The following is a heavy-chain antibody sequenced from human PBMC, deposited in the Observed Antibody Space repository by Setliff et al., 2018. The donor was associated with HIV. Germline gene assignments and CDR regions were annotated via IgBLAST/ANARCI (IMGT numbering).Heavy chain of an antibody. D-gene: IGHD2-21*01. J-gene: IGHJ4*02. CDR2: IFPDDADT. CDR3: VRSAPEKGEEFDY. CDR1: GYDFRYYW. Sequence: PGESLKISCKGSGYDFRYYWVAWVRQRPGQGLEYMGIIFPDDADTTVSPSFQGHVTISADKSSSSAFVHLSGLQASDSATYYCVRSAPEKGEEFDYWGQGTLVTVSS. V-gene: IGHV5-51*01.